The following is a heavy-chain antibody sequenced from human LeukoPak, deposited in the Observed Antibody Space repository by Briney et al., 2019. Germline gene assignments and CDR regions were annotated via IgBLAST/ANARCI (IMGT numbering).Heavy chain of an antibody. CDR1: GGSFSGYY. V-gene: IGHV4-34*01. CDR2: INHSGST. J-gene: IGHJ3*02. CDR3: AGAYCGGDCYSGRTFDI. Sequence: PSETLSLTCAVYGGSFSGYYWSWIRQPPWKGLEWIGEINHSGSTNYNPSLKSRVTISVDTSKNQFSLKLSSVTAADTAVYYCAGAYCGGDCYSGRTFDIWGQGTMVTVSS. D-gene: IGHD2-21*02.